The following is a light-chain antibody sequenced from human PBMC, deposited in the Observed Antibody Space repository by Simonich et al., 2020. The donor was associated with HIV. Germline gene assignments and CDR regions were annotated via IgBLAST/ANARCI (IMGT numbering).Light chain of an antibody. V-gene: IGLV2-23*03. CDR1: SSTVVSYDL. J-gene: IGLJ1*01. CDR3: CSYAGFSTFNYV. Sequence: QSALTQPASVSGSPGQSITISCTGTSSTVVSYDLVSWYQQHPDKAPKLVIYEGTKRPSGVSNRFSGSKSGNTASLTISGLQAEDEADYYCCSYAGFSTFNYVFGTGTKVTVL. CDR2: EGT.